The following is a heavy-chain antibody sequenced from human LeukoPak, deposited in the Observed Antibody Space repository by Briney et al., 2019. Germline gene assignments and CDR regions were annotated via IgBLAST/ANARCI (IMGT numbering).Heavy chain of an antibody. D-gene: IGHD6-6*01. CDR2: IYTSGST. CDR3: ARLYESQLVRYYYYMDV. V-gene: IGHV4-4*09. J-gene: IGHJ6*03. CDR1: GGSISSYY. Sequence: ASETLSLTCTVSGGSISSYYWSWIRQPPGKGLEWIGYIYTSGSTNYNPSLKSRVTISVDTSKNQLSLKLSSVTAADTAVYYCARLYESQLVRYYYYMDVWGKGTTVTVSS.